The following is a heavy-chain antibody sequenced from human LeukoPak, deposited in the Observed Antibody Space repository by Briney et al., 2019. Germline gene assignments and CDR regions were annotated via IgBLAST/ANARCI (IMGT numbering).Heavy chain of an antibody. Sequence: GGSLRLSCAASGFTFSSYAMHWVRQAPGKGLEWVAVISYDGSDKYYADSVKGRFTISRDNSKNTLYLQMNSLRAEDTAVYYCARDTISSSWYGGIDYWGQGTLVTVSS. V-gene: IGHV3-30*04. D-gene: IGHD6-13*01. J-gene: IGHJ4*02. CDR2: ISYDGSDK. CDR3: ARDTISSSWYGGIDY. CDR1: GFTFSSYA.